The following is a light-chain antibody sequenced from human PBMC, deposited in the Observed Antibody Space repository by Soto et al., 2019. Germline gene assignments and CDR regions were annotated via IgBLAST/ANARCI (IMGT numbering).Light chain of an antibody. CDR3: SSYEGSSPLDV. V-gene: IGLV2-14*01. CDR1: SSDVGGYNY. J-gene: IGLJ1*01. Sequence: QSALTQPASVSGSPGQSITISCTGTSSDVGGYNYVSWYQQHPGKAPKLMIYEVSNRPSGVSNGFSGPKSGNTASLTISGLQAEDEADYYCSSYEGSSPLDVFGTGTKLTVL. CDR2: EVS.